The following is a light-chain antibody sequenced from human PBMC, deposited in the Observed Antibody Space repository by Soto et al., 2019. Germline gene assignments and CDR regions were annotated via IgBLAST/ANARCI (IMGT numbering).Light chain of an antibody. V-gene: IGKV3-20*01. J-gene: IGKJ1*01. Sequence: ETVLTQSPGTLSLSPGERATLSCRASQSVRSSSLAWYQQKPGQAPRLLIYGASSRATGIPDRFSGSGSGTDFTLTISRLEPEDVAVYYCQQYGNSPRTFGQGTKVEIK. CDR3: QQYGNSPRT. CDR2: GAS. CDR1: QSVRSSS.